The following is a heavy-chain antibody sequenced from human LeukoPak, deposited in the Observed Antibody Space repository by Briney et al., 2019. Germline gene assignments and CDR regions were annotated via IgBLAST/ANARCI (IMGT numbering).Heavy chain of an antibody. D-gene: IGHD2-2*01. CDR3: AKDPRDIVVVPAAQGAFDI. CDR2: IRYDGSNK. Sequence: GGSLRLSCAASGFTFSSYGMHWVRQAPGKGLEWVAFIRYDGSNKYYADSVKGRFTISRDNSKNTLYLQMNSLRAEDTAVYYCAKDPRDIVVVPAAQGAFDIWGQGTMVTVSS. CDR1: GFTFSSYG. V-gene: IGHV3-30*02. J-gene: IGHJ3*02.